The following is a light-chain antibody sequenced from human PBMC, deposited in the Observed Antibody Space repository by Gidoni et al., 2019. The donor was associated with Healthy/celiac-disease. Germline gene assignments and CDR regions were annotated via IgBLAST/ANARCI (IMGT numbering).Light chain of an antibody. CDR1: SSNIGSNY. CDR2: SNN. J-gene: IGLJ3*02. Sequence: QSVLTQPPSESGTPGQGVTIACSGSSSNIGSNYVYWYQQLPGTAPKLLIYSNNQRPSGVPARFSGSKSGTSASLAISGLRSEDEADYYCAAWDDSLSGWVFGGGTKLTV. CDR3: AAWDDSLSGWV. V-gene: IGLV1-47*02.